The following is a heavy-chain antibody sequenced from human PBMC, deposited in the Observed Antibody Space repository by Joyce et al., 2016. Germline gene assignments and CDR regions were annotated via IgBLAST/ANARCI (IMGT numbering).Heavy chain of an antibody. CDR2: IDPLDSDT. Sequence: EVQLVQSGAEVKKPGESLRISCKGSGYSFTSYWLNWVRQMPGKGPECMGRIDPLDSDTNYSPTFQDTVTISADKSISTAYLQWGSLKASDTGIYYCVRHAEYWGQGTLVTVSS. CDR3: VRHAEY. J-gene: IGHJ4*02. CDR1: GYSFTSYW. V-gene: IGHV5-10-1*03.